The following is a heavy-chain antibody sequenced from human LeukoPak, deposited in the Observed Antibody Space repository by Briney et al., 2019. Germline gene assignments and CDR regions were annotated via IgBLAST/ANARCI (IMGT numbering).Heavy chain of an antibody. CDR2: ISWNSGSI. Sequence: GRSLRLSCAASGFTFDDYAMHWVRQAPGKGLEWVSGISWNSGSIGYADSVKGRFTISRDNAKNSLYLQMNSLRAEDTAFDSSDFDYWGQGTLVTVSS. CDR1: GFTFDDYA. CDR3: DFDY. D-gene: IGHD3-22*01. J-gene: IGHJ4*02. V-gene: IGHV3-9*01.